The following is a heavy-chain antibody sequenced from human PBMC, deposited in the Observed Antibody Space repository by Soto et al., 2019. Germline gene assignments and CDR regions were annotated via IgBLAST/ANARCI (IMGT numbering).Heavy chain of an antibody. CDR3: ARDHQWAFDI. J-gene: IGHJ3*02. CDR2: IIPILGIA. CDR1: GGTFSSYT. Sequence: ASVKVSCKASGGTFSSYTISWVRQAPGQGLEWMGRIIPILGIANYAQNFQGRLTMTRDTSTSTVYMELSSLRFDDTAVYYCARDHQWAFDIWGQGTMVTVSS. V-gene: IGHV1-69*04. D-gene: IGHD2-8*01.